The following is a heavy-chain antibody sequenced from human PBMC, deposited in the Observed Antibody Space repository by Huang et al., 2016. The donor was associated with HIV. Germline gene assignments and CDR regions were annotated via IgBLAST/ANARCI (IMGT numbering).Heavy chain of an antibody. CDR3: AKTSVVLRSFVDDSYFMDV. CDR2: ISGSGGTT. Sequence: EVQLLESGGGLVQPGGSLRLSCGVSGFPFSSYAMSWVRQAPGKGLDVVSFISGSGGTTYYTDSVKGRFTSSRDNSKNTLYLQMNSLRAEDTAVYYCAKTSVVLRSFVDDSYFMDVWGKGTTVTVSS. D-gene: IGHD3-9*01. V-gene: IGHV3-23*01. CDR1: GFPFSSYA. J-gene: IGHJ6*03.